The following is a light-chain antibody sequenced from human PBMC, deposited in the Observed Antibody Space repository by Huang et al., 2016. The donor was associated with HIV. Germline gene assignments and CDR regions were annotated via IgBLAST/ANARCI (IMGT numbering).Light chain of an antibody. CDR1: QSISNY. CDR2: GAS. V-gene: IGKV1-39*01. Sequence: DIQMTQSPSSLSASVGDRVTITCRASQSISNYLNWYQQRPGKAPNLLIFGASSLQSGVPSRFSGSGSGTVFTLTISSLQPGDFATYYCQQTSTAPMYSFGQGTELEIK. CDR3: QQTSTAPMYS. J-gene: IGKJ2*03.